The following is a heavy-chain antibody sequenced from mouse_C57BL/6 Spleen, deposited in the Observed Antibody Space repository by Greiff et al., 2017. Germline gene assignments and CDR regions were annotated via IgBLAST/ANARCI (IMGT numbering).Heavy chain of an antibody. V-gene: IGHV14-4*01. J-gene: IGHJ1*03. CDR2: IDPENGDT. Sequence: VQLKESGAELVRPGASVTLSCTASGFNIKDDYMHWVKQRPEQGLEWIGWIDPENGDTEYASKFQGKATITADKSSNTAYLQLSSLTSEDTAVYYCTVTGDGYYWYFDVWGTGTTVTVSS. D-gene: IGHD2-3*01. CDR3: TVTGDGYYWYFDV. CDR1: GFNIKDDY.